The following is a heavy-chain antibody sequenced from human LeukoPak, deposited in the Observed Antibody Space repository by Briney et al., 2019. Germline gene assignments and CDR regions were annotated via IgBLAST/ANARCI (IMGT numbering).Heavy chain of an antibody. Sequence: SETLSLTCTVSGGSISSYYWSWIRQPAGKGLEWIGRISTSGSTNFSPSLKSRVTMSVDTSKNQFSLRLSSVTAADTAVYYCARLWFGELGYFDYWGQGTLVTVSS. D-gene: IGHD3-10*01. CDR3: ARLWFGELGYFDY. V-gene: IGHV4-4*07. CDR1: GGSISSYY. J-gene: IGHJ4*02. CDR2: ISTSGST.